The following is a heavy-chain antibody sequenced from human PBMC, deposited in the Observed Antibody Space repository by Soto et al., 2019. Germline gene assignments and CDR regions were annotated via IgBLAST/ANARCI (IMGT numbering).Heavy chain of an antibody. J-gene: IGHJ4*02. Sequence: SETLSLTCTVSGVSINNYYCIWIRQAPGKGLEWIGYIYDSGSTNYNPSLKSRVTISLDTSKDQFSLQLTSLTAADTAVYYCARSARDYYEFWGQGTLVTVSS. CDR2: IYDSGST. CDR3: ARSARDYYEF. V-gene: IGHV4-59*01. CDR1: GVSINNYY.